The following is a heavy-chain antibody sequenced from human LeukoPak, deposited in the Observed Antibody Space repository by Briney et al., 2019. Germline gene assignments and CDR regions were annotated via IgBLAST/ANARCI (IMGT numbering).Heavy chain of an antibody. V-gene: IGHV3-30*03. CDR2: ISYDGSNK. Sequence: GGSLRLSCAVSGFTFSSYGMHWVRQAPGKGLEWVAVISYDGSNKYYADSVKGRFTISRDNSKNTLYLQMNSLRAEDTAVYYCATSVGYSYGPFDYWGQGTLVTVSS. CDR3: ATSVGYSYGPFDY. J-gene: IGHJ4*02. D-gene: IGHD5-18*01. CDR1: GFTFSSYG.